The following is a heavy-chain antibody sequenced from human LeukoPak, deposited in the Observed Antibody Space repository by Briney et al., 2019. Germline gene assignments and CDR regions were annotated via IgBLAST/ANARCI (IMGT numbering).Heavy chain of an antibody. J-gene: IGHJ4*02. CDR2: ISGSGVNI. V-gene: IGHV3-23*01. D-gene: IGHD3-3*01. CDR1: GFTFSRYS. CDR3: ATIFWSTSSRPLDY. Sequence: HSGGSLRLSCAASGFTFSRYSMNWVRQAPGKGLEWVSVISGSGVNIYYADYVKGRFTISRDNSKNTLYLQLNSLTAEDTAVYYCATIFWSTSSRPLDYWGQGTLVTVSS.